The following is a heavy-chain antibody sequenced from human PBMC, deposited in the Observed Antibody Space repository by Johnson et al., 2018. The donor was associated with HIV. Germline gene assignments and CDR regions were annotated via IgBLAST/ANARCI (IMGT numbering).Heavy chain of an antibody. CDR2: INWNGGST. V-gene: IGHV3-20*04. Sequence: RLVESGGGVVRPGGSLRLSCAASGFTFDDYGMSWVRQAPGKGLEWVSGINWNGGSTGYADSVKGRFTISRDNAKNSLYLQMNSLRAEDTALYYCAREHVRKTYYNFWSGYYTDAFDIWGQGTMVTVSS. CDR1: GFTFDDYG. CDR3: AREHVRKTYYNFWSGYYTDAFDI. J-gene: IGHJ3*02. D-gene: IGHD3-3*01.